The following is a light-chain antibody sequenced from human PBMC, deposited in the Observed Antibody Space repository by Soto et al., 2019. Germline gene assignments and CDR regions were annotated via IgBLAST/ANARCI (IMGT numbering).Light chain of an antibody. J-gene: IGLJ2*01. CDR2: RNN. CDR3: AAWDDSLSAHVV. CDR1: SSNIGSNY. V-gene: IGLV1-47*01. Sequence: QSVLTQPPSASGTLGQRVTISCSGSSSNIGSNYVYWYQQLPGTAPKLLIYRNNQRPSGVPDRFSGSKSGTSASLAISGLRSEDEADYYCAAWDDSLSAHVVFGGGTKVTVL.